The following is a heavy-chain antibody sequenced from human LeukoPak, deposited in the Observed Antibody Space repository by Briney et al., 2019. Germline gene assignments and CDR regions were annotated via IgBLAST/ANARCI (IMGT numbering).Heavy chain of an antibody. Sequence: SETLSLTCAVYGGSFSGYYWSWIRQPPGKGLEWIGEINHSGSTNYNPSLKSRVTISVDTSKNQFSLKLSSVTAADTAVYYCARGRGYGSSWYLNWGQGTLVTVSS. CDR2: INHSGST. D-gene: IGHD6-13*01. CDR3: ARGRGYGSSWYLN. CDR1: GGSFSGYY. V-gene: IGHV4-34*01. J-gene: IGHJ4*02.